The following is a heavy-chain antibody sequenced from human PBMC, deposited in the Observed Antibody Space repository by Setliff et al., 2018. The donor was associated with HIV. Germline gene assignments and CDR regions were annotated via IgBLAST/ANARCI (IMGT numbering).Heavy chain of an antibody. J-gene: IGHJ4*02. Sequence: ASVKVSCKASGYTFTSYGISWVRQAPGQGLEWMGGIIPIFGATNYAHKFQGRVTMTTDTSARTGYMELNSLRSIDTAMYYCATVFYYNSESYSLDYWGQGMLVTVSS. CDR3: ATVFYYNSESYSLDY. D-gene: IGHD3-10*01. CDR1: GYTFTSYG. V-gene: IGHV1-18*01. CDR2: IIPIFGAT.